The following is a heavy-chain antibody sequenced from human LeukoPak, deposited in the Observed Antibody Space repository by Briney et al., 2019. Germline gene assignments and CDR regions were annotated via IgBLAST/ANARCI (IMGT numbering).Heavy chain of an antibody. J-gene: IGHJ4*02. Sequence: ASLKVSCKASGYTFTGYYMHWVRQSPGQGLEWMGWINPNSGGTNYAQKLQGRVTMTRDTSISTAYMELSRLRSDDTAVYYCARTVGYCSGGSCYGVYYFDYWGQGTLVTVSS. CDR2: INPNSGGT. CDR1: GYTFTGYY. CDR3: ARTVGYCSGGSCYGVYYFDY. V-gene: IGHV1-2*02. D-gene: IGHD2-15*01.